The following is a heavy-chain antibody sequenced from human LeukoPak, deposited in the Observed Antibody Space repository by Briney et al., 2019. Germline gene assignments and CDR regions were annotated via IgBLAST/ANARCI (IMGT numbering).Heavy chain of an antibody. Sequence: PSETLSLTCTVSGGSISSSSYYWGWIRQPPGKGLEWIGSIYYSGSTYYNPSLKSRVTISVDTSKNQFSLKLSSVTAADTAVYYCARHYHYGGPHYFDYWGRGTLVTVSS. D-gene: IGHD4-23*01. CDR3: ARHYHYGGPHYFDY. CDR1: GGSISSSSYY. J-gene: IGHJ4*02. V-gene: IGHV4-39*01. CDR2: IYYSGST.